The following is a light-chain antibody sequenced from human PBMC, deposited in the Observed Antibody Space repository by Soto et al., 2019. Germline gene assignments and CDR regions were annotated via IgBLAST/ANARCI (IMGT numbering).Light chain of an antibody. CDR3: QQYNNWPRT. Sequence: EIVMTQSPATLSVSPGERATLSCMASQSVSSNLAWYQQKPGQAPRLLIYGAFTRATGIPARFSGSGSGTEFTLTISSLQSEDFAVYYCQQYNNWPRTFGQGTKVEIK. CDR2: GAF. J-gene: IGKJ1*01. CDR1: QSVSSN. V-gene: IGKV3-15*01.